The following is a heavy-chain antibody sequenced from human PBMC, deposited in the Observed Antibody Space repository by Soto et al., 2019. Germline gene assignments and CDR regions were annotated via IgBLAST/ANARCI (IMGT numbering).Heavy chain of an antibody. D-gene: IGHD6-19*01. V-gene: IGHV1-3*01. Sequence: RASVKVSCKASGYTFTSYAMHWVRQAPGQRLEWMGWINAGNGNTKYSQKFQGRVTITRDTSASTAYMELSSLRSEDTAVYYCARDYGRGWSNAFDIWGQGTMVTVSS. CDR2: INAGNGNT. CDR1: GYTFTSYA. CDR3: ARDYGRGWSNAFDI. J-gene: IGHJ3*02.